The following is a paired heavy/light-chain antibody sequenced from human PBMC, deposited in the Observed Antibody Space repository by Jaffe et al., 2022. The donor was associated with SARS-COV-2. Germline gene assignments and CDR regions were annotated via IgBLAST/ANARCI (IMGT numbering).Light chain of an antibody. V-gene: IGLV1-47*01. Sequence: QSVLTQPPSASGTPGQRVTISCSGSSSNVGRNYVYWYQQLPGTAPQLLIYRSNERPSGVPDRFSGSKSGTSASLAISGLRSEDEADYYCAVWDDSHVVFGGGTKLTVL. CDR1: SSNVGRNY. CDR3: AVWDDSHVV. CDR2: RSN. J-gene: IGLJ2*01.
Heavy chain of an antibody. J-gene: IGHJ4*02. Sequence: QVQLQESGPGLVKPSGTLSLTCAVSGGSISSNNWWSWVRQPPGQGLEWIGEIYHSGSTNYNPSLKSRVTISVDESTNQFSLRLTSVTAADTAVYYCARGSTGNLDYWGQGTLVIVSS. D-gene: IGHD1-1*01. V-gene: IGHV4-4*02. CDR2: IYHSGST. CDR1: GGSISSNNW. CDR3: ARGSTGNLDY.